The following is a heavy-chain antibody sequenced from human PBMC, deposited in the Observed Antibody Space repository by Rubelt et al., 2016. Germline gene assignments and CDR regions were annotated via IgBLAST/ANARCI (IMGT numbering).Heavy chain of an antibody. J-gene: IGHJ4*02. CDR2: INHSGST. CDR3: ARGLVDFRY. V-gene: IGHV4-39*07. CDR1: GGPISSSSFY. Sequence: QLQLQESGPGLVKPSETLSLTCTVSGGPISSSSFYWSWIRQPPGKGLEWIGEINHSGSTNYNPSLKSRVTISVDTSKNQFSLKLSSVTAADTAVYYCARGLVDFRYWGQGTLVTVSS. D-gene: IGHD1-26*01.